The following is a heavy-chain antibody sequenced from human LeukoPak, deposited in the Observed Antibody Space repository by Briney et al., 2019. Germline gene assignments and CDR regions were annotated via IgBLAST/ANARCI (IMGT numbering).Heavy chain of an antibody. V-gene: IGHV3-23*01. CDR2: ISGSGGST. Sequence: PGGSLRLSCAASGFTFSSYAMSWVRQAPGKGLEWVSTISGSGGSTYYADPVKGRFTISRDNSKNTLYLQMNSLRAEDTAVYYCARGGSWYGWFDPWGQGTLVTVSS. J-gene: IGHJ5*02. CDR1: GFTFSSYA. CDR3: ARGGSWYGWFDP. D-gene: IGHD1-26*01.